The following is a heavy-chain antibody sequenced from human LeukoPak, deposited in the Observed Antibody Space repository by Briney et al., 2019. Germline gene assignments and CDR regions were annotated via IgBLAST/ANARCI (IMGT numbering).Heavy chain of an antibody. Sequence: LRLSCAASGFTFSNYGIHWVRQAPGKGLEWVAVIWYDGSNKYYADSVKGRFTISRDNSKNTLYLQMNSLRAEDTAVYYCARNYAAISESPDYWGQGTLVTVSS. CDR3: ARNYAAISESPDY. CDR1: GFTFSNYG. V-gene: IGHV3-33*01. J-gene: IGHJ4*02. CDR2: IWYDGSNK. D-gene: IGHD2-2*01.